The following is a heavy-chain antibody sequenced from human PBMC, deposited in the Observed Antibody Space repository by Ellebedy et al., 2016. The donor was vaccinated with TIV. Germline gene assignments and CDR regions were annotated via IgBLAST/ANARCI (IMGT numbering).Heavy chain of an antibody. CDR2: ISDDGSNK. CDR1: GLPFTTYG. J-gene: IGHJ4*02. V-gene: IGHV3-30*18. D-gene: IGHD3-3*01. Sequence: GESLKISCAVSGLPFTTYGMHWVRQAPGKGLEWVELISDDGSNKFYADAVKGRFTISSDNTQNTLYLQMNRLRADDTAVYYCAKDVPPLGDFWSGYFHWGQGTLVTVSS. CDR3: AKDVPPLGDFWSGYFH.